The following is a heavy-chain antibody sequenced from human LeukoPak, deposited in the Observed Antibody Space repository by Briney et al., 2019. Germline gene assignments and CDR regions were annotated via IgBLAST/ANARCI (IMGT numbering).Heavy chain of an antibody. J-gene: IGHJ3*02. CDR3: ARARTGAFDI. V-gene: IGHV3-66*01. CDR1: GFTFSSSF. Sequence: PGGSLRLSCAASGFTFSSSFMSWVRQAPGKGLEWVSLISNDVATYYADSVKGRFTVSRDSSKNTLSLQMNSLRGEDTAVYYCARARTGAFDIWGQGTMDTVSS. CDR2: ISNDVAT.